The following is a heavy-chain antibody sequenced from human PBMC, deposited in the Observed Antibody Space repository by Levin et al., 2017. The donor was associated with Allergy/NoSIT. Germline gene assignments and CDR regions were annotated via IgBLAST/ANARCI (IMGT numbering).Heavy chain of an antibody. CDR3: ARDLSNYYGSGTQDY. D-gene: IGHD3-10*01. J-gene: IGHJ4*02. V-gene: IGHV3-33*01. CDR2: IWYDGSNK. CDR1: GFTFSSYG. Sequence: PGGSLRLSCAASGFTFSSYGMHWVRQAPGKGLEWVAVIWYDGSNKYYADSVKGRFTISRDNSKNTLYLQMNSLRAEDTAVYYCARDLSNYYGSGTQDYWGQGTLVTVSS.